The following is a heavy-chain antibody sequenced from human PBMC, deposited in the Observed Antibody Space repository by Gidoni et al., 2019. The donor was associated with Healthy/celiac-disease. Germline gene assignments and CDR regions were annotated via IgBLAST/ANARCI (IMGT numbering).Heavy chain of an antibody. CDR3: ARGGGESVGATPYQFDY. CDR2: IYHSGST. V-gene: IGHV4-4*02. CDR1: GGSISSSNW. Sequence: QGQLQESGPGLVKPSGTRSRTCAVSGGSISSSNWWSWVRLPPGKGLEWIGEIYHSGSTNYNPSLKSRVTISVDKSKNQFSLKLSSVTAADTAVYYCARGGGESVGATPYQFDYWGQGTLVTVSS. D-gene: IGHD1-26*01. J-gene: IGHJ4*02.